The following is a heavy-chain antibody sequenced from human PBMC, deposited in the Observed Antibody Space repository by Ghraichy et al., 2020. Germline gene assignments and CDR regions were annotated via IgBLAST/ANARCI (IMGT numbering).Heavy chain of an antibody. CDR1: GGSINSIS. CDR2: ISNSGRS. D-gene: IGHD3-10*01. V-gene: IGHV4-59*01. J-gene: IGHJ3*02. CDR3: ARDGIDYYGSWRYFPNAFDI. Sequence: SETLSLTCTVSGGSINSISWNWIRQPPGKGLEWIGYISNSGRSNYNSPLKSRVTISIDTSKNQFSLNLSSVTAADTAVYYCARDGIDYYGSWRYFPNAFDIWGPGTMVTVSS.